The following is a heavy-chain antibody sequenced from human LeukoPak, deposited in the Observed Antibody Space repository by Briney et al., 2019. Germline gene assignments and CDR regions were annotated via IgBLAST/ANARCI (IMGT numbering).Heavy chain of an antibody. CDR3: ARQSSCSSTSCYPFDY. V-gene: IGHV4-39*01. CDR1: GGSINSNSYY. Sequence: SETLSLTCTVSGGSINSNSYYWGWIRQPPGKGLEWIGSIYYSGSTYYNPSLKSRVTISVDTPKNQFSLKLSSVTAADTAVYYCARQSSCSSTSCYPFDYWGQGTLVTVSS. D-gene: IGHD2-2*01. J-gene: IGHJ4*02. CDR2: IYYSGST.